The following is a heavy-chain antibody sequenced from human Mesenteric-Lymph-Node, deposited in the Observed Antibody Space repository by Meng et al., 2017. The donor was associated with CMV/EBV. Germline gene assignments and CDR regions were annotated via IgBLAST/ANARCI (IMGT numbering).Heavy chain of an antibody. Sequence: HVQLQESGPGLVRPSGTLSLTCSVSGGSFTNKKWWTWVRHPPGKGLEWIGEIIDIGNTTYKSSLKMRVTISLDKSKTQFSLTLTSVTAGATAVYYCASGGADAPYYFDSWGLGTLVTVSS. D-gene: IGHD3-10*01. J-gene: IGHJ4*02. V-gene: IGHV4-4*02. CDR3: ASGGADAPYYFDS. CDR1: GGSFTNKKW. CDR2: IIDIGNT.